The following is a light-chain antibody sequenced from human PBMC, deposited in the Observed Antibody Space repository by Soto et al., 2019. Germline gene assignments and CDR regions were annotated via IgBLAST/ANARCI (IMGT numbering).Light chain of an antibody. J-gene: IGKJ3*01. CDR2: GAS. CDR3: QQYGSSPLT. Sequence: EIVLTQSPGTLSLSPGERATLTCRASQSVTSSYLAWYQQKPGQAPRLLMYGASSRATGIPDRFSGSGSGTDFTVTISRLEPEDFAVYSCQQYGSSPLTFGPGTKVDIK. CDR1: QSVTSSY. V-gene: IGKV3-20*01.